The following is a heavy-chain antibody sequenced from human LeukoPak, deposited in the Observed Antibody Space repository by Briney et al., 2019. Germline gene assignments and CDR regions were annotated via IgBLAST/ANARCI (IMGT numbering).Heavy chain of an antibody. Sequence: SETLSLTCTVSGASVNRHYWAWIRQPAGRGLEWIGLVSTRGVTDYNPSLKTRTTVSIDLPKNQFSLKLSSVTAADTAVYYCARADHLFCSGVHCSPLFHYWGQGALVIVSA. CDR3: ARADHLFCSGVHCSPLFHY. D-gene: IGHD2-21*01. CDR1: GASVNRHY. J-gene: IGHJ4*02. V-gene: IGHV4-4*07. CDR2: VSTRGVT.